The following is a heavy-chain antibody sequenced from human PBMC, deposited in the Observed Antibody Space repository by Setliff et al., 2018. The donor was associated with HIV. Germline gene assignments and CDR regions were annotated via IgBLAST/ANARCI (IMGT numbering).Heavy chain of an antibody. D-gene: IGHD1-1*01. CDR1: GFTFSQYG. Sequence: GGSLRLSCAASGFTFSQYGMHWVRQAPGKGLEWVAVVWNDGNNKFYADSVKGRFSISRDNAKNMLYLQMNSLGPEDTAIYYCIKGGIATTGYYFYYMDVYGKGTTVTVSS. V-gene: IGHV3-33*08. CDR3: IKGGIATTGYYFYYMDV. CDR2: VWNDGNNK. J-gene: IGHJ6*03.